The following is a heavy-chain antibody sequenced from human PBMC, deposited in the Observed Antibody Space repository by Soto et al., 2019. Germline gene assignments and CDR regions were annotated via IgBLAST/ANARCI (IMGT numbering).Heavy chain of an antibody. CDR1: GFILSSSA. Sequence: PGGSLRLSCVASGFILSSSAMSWVRQAPGKGLVWVSRINSDGSRTSYADSVTDRFTISRDNDKNTLYLQMNSLRVEDTALYYCARETYRGFYFDYWGQGTLVTVSS. CDR3: ARETYRGFYFDY. CDR2: INSDGSRT. D-gene: IGHD4-4*01. J-gene: IGHJ4*02. V-gene: IGHV3-74*01.